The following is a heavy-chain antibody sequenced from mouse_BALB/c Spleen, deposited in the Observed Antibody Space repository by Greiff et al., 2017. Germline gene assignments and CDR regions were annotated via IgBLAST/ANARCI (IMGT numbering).Heavy chain of an antibody. CDR2: IYPSDSYT. V-gene: IGHV1-69*02. Sequence: VHLQQPGAELVRPGASVKLSCKASGYTFTSYWINWVKQRPGQGLEWIGNIYPSDSYTNYNQKFKDKATLTVDKSSSTAYMQLSSPTSEDSAVYYCTRYLLGAMDYWGQGTSVTVSS. J-gene: IGHJ4*01. CDR1: GYTFTSYW. D-gene: IGHD5-1*01. CDR3: TRYLLGAMDY.